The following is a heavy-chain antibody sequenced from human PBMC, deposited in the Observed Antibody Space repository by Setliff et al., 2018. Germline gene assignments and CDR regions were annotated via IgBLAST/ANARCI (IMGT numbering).Heavy chain of an antibody. Sequence: SETLSLTCSVSGDSISSSSYYWGWIRQPPGKGLEWIGSINYSGITYYSPSLKSRVIVSVDTSKNQFSLKLSSVTAADTAVYYCARLPGYCNGGNCYGYYTFDIWGQGTMVTDS. CDR2: INYSGIT. V-gene: IGHV4-39*01. CDR3: ARLPGYCNGGNCYGYYTFDI. J-gene: IGHJ3*02. CDR1: GDSISSSSYY. D-gene: IGHD2-15*01.